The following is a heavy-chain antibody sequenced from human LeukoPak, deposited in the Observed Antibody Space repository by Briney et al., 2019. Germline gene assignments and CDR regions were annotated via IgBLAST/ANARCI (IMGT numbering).Heavy chain of an antibody. CDR3: ARVMGRYCSSNSCYVDY. CDR1: GFTFSSYV. D-gene: IGHD2-2*01. Sequence: QPGGSLRLSCAASGFTFSSYVMHWVRQAPGKGLEWVAIISYDGSNKYYADSVKGRFTISRDNSKNTLYLQMNSLRAEDTAVYYCARVMGRYCSSNSCYVDYWGQGTLVTVSS. CDR2: ISYDGSNK. V-gene: IGHV3-30*04. J-gene: IGHJ4*02.